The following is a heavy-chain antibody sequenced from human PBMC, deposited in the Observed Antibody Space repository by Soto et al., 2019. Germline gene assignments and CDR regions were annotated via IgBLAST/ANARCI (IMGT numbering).Heavy chain of an antibody. Sequence: PSETLSLTCTVSGGSISSYYWSWTRQPPGKGLEWIGYIYNNGRTNYNPSLKSRVTISVDTSKNQFSLKLRSVTAADTAVYYCARATVTVYYFDYWGQGTPVTVSS. CDR2: IYNNGRT. J-gene: IGHJ4*02. CDR3: ARATVTVYYFDY. V-gene: IGHV4-59*01. D-gene: IGHD2-21*02. CDR1: GGSISSYY.